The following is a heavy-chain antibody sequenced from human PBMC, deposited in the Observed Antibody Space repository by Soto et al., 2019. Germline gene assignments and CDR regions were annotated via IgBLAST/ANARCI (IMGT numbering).Heavy chain of an antibody. CDR1: GFTFSSYA. D-gene: IGHD3-3*01. V-gene: IGHV3-23*01. CDR2: ISGSGGST. J-gene: IGHJ5*02. CDR3: AKPTGITIFGVVRWFDP. Sequence: LRLSCAASGFTFSSYAMSWVRQAPGKGLEWVSAISGSGGSTYYADSVKGRFTISRDNSKNTLYLQMNSLRAEDTAVYYCAKPTGITIFGVVRWFDPWGQGTLVTVSS.